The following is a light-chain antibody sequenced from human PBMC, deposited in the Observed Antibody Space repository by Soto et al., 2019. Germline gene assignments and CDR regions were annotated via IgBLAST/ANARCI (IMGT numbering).Light chain of an antibody. V-gene: IGLV2-14*03. J-gene: IGLJ2*01. CDR2: GVS. CDR3: SSYTGSSTLL. Sequence: QCALTQPASVSGSPGQSITISCTGTSSDVGGYNYVSWYQHHPGKAPELMIYGVSNRPSGVSNRFSGSKSGNTASLTISGLQAEDEADYYCSSYTGSSTLLFGGGTKLTVL. CDR1: SSDVGGYNY.